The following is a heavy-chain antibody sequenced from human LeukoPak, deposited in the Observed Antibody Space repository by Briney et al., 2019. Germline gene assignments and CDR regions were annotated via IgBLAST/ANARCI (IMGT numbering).Heavy chain of an antibody. CDR3: ASSSCSGQLMGYCPPADY. Sequence: PGGSLSLSCEASGFTFTTYSMTWVRQAPGKGLEWVSIISSGSSAIFSADALKGRFTISRDDAKNLLYLDMNSLRAEDTAVYYCASSSCSGQLMGYCPPADYWGQGTLVTVSS. V-gene: IGHV3-21*01. CDR1: GFTFTTYS. D-gene: IGHD2-15*01. CDR2: ISSGSSAI. J-gene: IGHJ4*02.